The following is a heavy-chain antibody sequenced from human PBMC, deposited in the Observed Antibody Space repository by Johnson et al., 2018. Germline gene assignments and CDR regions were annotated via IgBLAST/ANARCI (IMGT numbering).Heavy chain of an antibody. Sequence: QVQLVQSGAEVTKPGSSVKVSCKASGGTFSSYAISWVRQAPGQGLEWMGGIIPIFGTTTYAQTFQGSVTITADESTSPAYMEMRSLRSEDTAVYYCARDTYYYGSGSNYYYMDVWGKGTTVTVSS. D-gene: IGHD3-10*01. J-gene: IGHJ6*03. V-gene: IGHV1-69*01. CDR3: ARDTYYYGSGSNYYYMDV. CDR1: GGTFSSYA. CDR2: IIPIFGTT.